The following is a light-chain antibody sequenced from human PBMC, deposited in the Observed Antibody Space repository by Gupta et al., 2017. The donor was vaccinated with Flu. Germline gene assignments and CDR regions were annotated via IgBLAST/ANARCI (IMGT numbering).Light chain of an antibody. V-gene: IGLV1-51*01. CDR3: GTRDSRPSGWV. CDR1: SSNIANNF. J-gene: IGLJ3*02. Sequence: KVTISCSGGSSNIANNFVSWYQQLPGTAPKLLISDNNKRPSGIPDRFSGSKSGTSATLGITGLQTGEEAGYYCGTRDSRPSGWVFGGGTKLTVL. CDR2: DNN.